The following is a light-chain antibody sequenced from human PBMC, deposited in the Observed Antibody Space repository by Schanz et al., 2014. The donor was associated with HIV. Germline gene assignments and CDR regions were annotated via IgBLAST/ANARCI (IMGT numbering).Light chain of an antibody. CDR2: DVS. CDR1: SGDVSVHNY. CDR3: CSYAGRSTVV. Sequence: QSALTQPPAASGSPGQSVTISCTEASGDVSVHNYVSWYQQHPGKAPKLIIFDVSERPSAVPDRFSGSKSGNTASLTISGLQAEDEADYYCCSYAGRSTVVFGGGTKLTVL. V-gene: IGLV2-8*01. J-gene: IGLJ3*02.